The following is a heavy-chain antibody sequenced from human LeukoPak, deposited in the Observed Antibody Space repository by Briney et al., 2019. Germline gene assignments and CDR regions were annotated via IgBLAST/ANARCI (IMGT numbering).Heavy chain of an antibody. CDR1: GFTFSRFW. CDR2: IETDGRTT. J-gene: IGHJ4*02. D-gene: IGHD3-3*01. CDR3: ATLNSFGSDY. V-gene: IGHV3-74*01. Sequence: PGGSLRLSCAASGFTFSRFWMQWVRQPPGKGLVWVSRIETDGRTTNYADSVKGRFTISRDNAKNTVYLQMSSLRAETTAVYYCATLNSFGSDYWGQGVLVPVSP.